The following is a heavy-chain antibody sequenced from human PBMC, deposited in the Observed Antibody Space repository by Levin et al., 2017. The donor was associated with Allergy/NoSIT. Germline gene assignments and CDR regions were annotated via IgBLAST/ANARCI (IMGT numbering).Heavy chain of an antibody. CDR3: ARGGYGDYDL. D-gene: IGHD4-17*01. Sequence: GGSLRLSCAASTFTFNNYAMRWVRQAPGKGLEWVSAISASGGSTYYADSVKGRFTISRDNSKSTLYVQMNSLRAEDTAVYYCARGGYGDYDLWGPGTLVIVSS. CDR2: ISASGGST. V-gene: IGHV3-23*01. CDR1: TFTFNNYA. J-gene: IGHJ5*02.